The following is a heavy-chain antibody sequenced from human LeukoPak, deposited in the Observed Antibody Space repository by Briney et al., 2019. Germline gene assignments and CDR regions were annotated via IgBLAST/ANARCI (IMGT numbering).Heavy chain of an antibody. CDR2: INWNGSIT. V-gene: IGHV3-20*04. CDR1: GFIFDDYG. D-gene: IGHD3-16*01. J-gene: IGHJ4*02. CDR3: ARDNDSRDPPHFDY. Sequence: RPGGSLRLSCAASGFIFDDYGMSWVRQAPGKGLEWVSGINWNGSITGYADSVKGRFTISRDTAKNSLYLQMNSLRSEDTAVYYCARDNDSRDPPHFDYWGQGTLVTVSS.